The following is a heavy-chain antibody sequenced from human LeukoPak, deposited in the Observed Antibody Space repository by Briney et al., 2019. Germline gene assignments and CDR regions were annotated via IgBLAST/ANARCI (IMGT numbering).Heavy chain of an antibody. CDR1: GFTFSSYA. CDR3: AREDYTGPSYYSDY. Sequence: GGSLRLSCAASGFTFSSYAMHWVRQAPGKGLEWVAVISYDGSNKYYADSVKGRFTISRDNSKNTLYPQMNSLRAEDTAVYYCAREDYTGPSYYSDYWGQGTLVTVSS. V-gene: IGHV3-30-3*01. CDR2: ISYDGSNK. J-gene: IGHJ4*02. D-gene: IGHD3-3*01.